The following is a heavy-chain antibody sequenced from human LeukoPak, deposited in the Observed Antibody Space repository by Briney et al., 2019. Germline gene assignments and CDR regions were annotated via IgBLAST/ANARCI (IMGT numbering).Heavy chain of an antibody. CDR2: IYYSGST. Sequence: SETLSLTCTVSGGSINYYYWMWIRQPPGKGLEWIGYIYYSGSTNYNPSLKSRVTISVDTSKNQFSLKLSSVTAADTAVYYCARGGTIAVAGHPLDYWGQGTLVTVSS. J-gene: IGHJ4*02. CDR3: ARGGTIAVAGHPLDY. CDR1: GGSINYYY. D-gene: IGHD6-19*01. V-gene: IGHV4-59*01.